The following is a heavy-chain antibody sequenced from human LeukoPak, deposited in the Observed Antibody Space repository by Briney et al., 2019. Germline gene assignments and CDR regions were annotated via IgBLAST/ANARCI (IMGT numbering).Heavy chain of an antibody. CDR2: IKQDGSEK. CDR1: GFTFTNYW. V-gene: IGHV3-7*01. CDR3: VSGGSYYGY. D-gene: IGHD1-26*01. J-gene: IGHJ4*02. Sequence: GGSLRLSCAASGFTFTNYWMSWVRQAPGKGLEWVANIKQDGSEKYCVDSVKGRFTISRDDAKNSLYLQMNSLRVEDTAMYYCVSGGSYYGYWGQGTLVSVSS.